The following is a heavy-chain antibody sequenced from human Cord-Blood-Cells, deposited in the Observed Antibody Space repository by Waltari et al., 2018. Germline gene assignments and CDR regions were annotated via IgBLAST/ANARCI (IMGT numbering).Heavy chain of an antibody. CDR1: GFTFSSYA. CDR3: AREVASVGAFDY. Sequence: QVQLVESGGGVVQPGRSLRLPCAASGFTFSSYAMHWVRQAPGKGLEWVAVISYDGSNKYYADSVKGRFTISRDNSKNTLYLQMNSLRAEDTAVYYCAREVASVGAFDYWGQGTLVTVSS. CDR2: ISYDGSNK. V-gene: IGHV3-30*04. D-gene: IGHD3-16*01. J-gene: IGHJ4*02.